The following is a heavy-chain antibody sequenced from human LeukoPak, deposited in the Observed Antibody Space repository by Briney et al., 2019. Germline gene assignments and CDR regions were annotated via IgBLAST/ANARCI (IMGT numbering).Heavy chain of an antibody. Sequence: GGSLILSCAASGFTFANYAMHWVRQAPGKGLEWVSLITWDSAHAFYVDSVKGRFTVSRDNNQDSLFLQMNSLRPEDTALYYCAKEDYSYESTGYYQLGAFDVWGQGTMVTVSS. CDR3: AKEDYSYESTGYYQLGAFDV. D-gene: IGHD3-22*01. V-gene: IGHV3-43D*03. CDR2: ITWDSAHA. CDR1: GFTFANYA. J-gene: IGHJ3*01.